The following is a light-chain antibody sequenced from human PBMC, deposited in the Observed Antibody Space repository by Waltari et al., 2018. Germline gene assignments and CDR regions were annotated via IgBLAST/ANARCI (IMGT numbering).Light chain of an antibody. CDR1: HSGSVY. Sequence: EIVLTHSPATLPLSPGARAPHSCRASHSGSVYLAWYQQKPGQAPRLLIFDAPSRATGIPARFSGSGSGTDFTLTISSLAPEDFAVYYCQQRSNGLTFGGGTRVEIK. CDR3: QQRSNGLT. CDR2: DAP. J-gene: IGKJ4*01. V-gene: IGKV3-11*01.